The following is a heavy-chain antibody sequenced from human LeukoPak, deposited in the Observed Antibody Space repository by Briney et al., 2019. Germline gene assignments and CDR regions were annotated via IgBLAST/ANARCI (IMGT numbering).Heavy chain of an antibody. CDR2: IYTSGST. CDR3: ARFSMTTVPTPGDWFDP. D-gene: IGHD4-23*01. V-gene: IGHV4-61*02. J-gene: IGHJ5*02. CDR1: GGSISSGSYY. Sequence: SETLSLTCTVSGGSISSGSYYWSWIRQPAGKGLEWIGRIYTSGSTNYNPSLKSRVTMSVDTSKNQFSLKLSSVTAADTAVYYCARFSMTTVPTPGDWFDPWGQGTLVTVSS.